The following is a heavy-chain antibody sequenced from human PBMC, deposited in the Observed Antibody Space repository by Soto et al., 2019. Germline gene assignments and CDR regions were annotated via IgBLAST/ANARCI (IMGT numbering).Heavy chain of an antibody. CDR3: ARERSPGITIFGVVIMFDAFDI. J-gene: IGHJ3*02. CDR1: GYTFTSYA. Sequence: ASVKVSCKASGYTFTSYAMHWVRQAPGQRLEWMGWINAGNGNTKYSQKFQGRVTITRDTSASTAYMELSSLRSEDTAVYYCARERSPGITIFGVVIMFDAFDIWGQGTMVTVSS. D-gene: IGHD3-3*01. CDR2: INAGNGNT. V-gene: IGHV1-3*01.